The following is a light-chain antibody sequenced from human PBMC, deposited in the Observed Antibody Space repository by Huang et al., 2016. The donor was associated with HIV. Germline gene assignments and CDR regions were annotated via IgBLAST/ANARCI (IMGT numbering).Light chain of an antibody. CDR2: GAS. Sequence: EIVMTQSPATLSVSPGERATLSCRASQTVSSNLAWYQQKPGQAPKLLIYGASTRATGIPARFSGRGSGTEFTLNISSLQSEDFAVYYCQQYNKWPVAFGQGTKLEIK. V-gene: IGKV3D-15*01. CDR3: QQYNKWPVA. J-gene: IGKJ2*01. CDR1: QTVSSN.